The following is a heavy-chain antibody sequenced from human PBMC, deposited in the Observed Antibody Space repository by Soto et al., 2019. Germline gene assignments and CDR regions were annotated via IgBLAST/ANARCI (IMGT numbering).Heavy chain of an antibody. D-gene: IGHD3-9*01. CDR2: VNPDGTIT. V-gene: IGHV3-74*01. CDR3: SYDTFGDKDF. CDR1: VPPFSHYR. J-gene: IGHJ4*02. Sequence: PGASLRLSCSASVPPFSHYRMHWVRPAPGKGLVWVSRVNPDGTITTYADSVKGRFTISRDNAKNTLYLQMNSLGVEDTALYYCSYDTFGDKDFWGQGTQVTVS.